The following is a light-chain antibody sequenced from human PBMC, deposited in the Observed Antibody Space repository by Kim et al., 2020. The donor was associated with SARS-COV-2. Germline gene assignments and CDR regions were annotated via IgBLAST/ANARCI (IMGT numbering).Light chain of an antibody. CDR3: HHYKDWPGT. J-gene: IGKJ1*01. Sequence: VSAGEIVTLSGRARKRLGSNLAWYQQKPGQAPRLLIYGASSRATGIPARLSGSGSGTEFTLSISSLQSEDFAVNYCHHYKDWPGTFGQGTKVDIK. CDR2: GAS. CDR1: KRLGSN. V-gene: IGKV3-15*01.